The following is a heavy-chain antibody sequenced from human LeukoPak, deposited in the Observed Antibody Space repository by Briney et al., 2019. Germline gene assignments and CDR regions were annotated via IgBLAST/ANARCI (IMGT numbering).Heavy chain of an antibody. CDR2: INTDTGTP. V-gene: IGHV7-4-1*02. J-gene: IGHJ4*02. D-gene: IGHD2-21*02. Sequence: ASVKISCKASGYTFNKYSISWVRQAPGQGLEWMGWINTDTGTPTYAQGFTGRYVFSLDTSVSTAYLQISSLKAEDTAVYYCARDLVVTASGDYWGQGTPVTVSS. CDR1: GYTFNKYS. CDR3: ARDLVVTASGDY.